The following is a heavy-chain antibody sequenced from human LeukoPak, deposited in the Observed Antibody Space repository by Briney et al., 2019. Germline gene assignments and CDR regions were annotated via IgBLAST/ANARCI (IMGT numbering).Heavy chain of an antibody. CDR1: GGSISSYY. J-gene: IGHJ4*02. CDR3: AGEGVVGATTFDY. V-gene: IGHV4-59*01. D-gene: IGHD1-26*01. Sequence: PSETLSLTCTVSGGSISSYYWSWLRQPPGKGLEWIGYIYYSGSTNYNPSLKSRVTISVDTSKNQFSLKLSSVTAADTAVYYCAGEGVVGATTFDYWGQGTLVTVSS. CDR2: IYYSGST.